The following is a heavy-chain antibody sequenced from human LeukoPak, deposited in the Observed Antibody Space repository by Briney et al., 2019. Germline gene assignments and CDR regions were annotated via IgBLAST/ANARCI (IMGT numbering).Heavy chain of an antibody. V-gene: IGHV3-21*01. D-gene: IGHD2-2*01. CDR2: ISSSSSYI. Sequence: GGSLRLSCAASGFTFSSYSMNWVRQAPGKGLEWVSSISSSSSYIYYADSVKGRFTISRDNAKNSLYLQMNSLRAEDTAVYYCARRSYCSSPSCYLAMWAFDIWGQGTMVTVSS. CDR1: GFTFSSYS. J-gene: IGHJ3*02. CDR3: ARRSYCSSPSCYLAMWAFDI.